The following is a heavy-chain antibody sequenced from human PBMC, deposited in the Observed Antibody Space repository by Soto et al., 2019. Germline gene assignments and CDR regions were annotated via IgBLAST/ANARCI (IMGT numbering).Heavy chain of an antibody. J-gene: IGHJ4*02. CDR1: GGSFRGYF. CDR3: ARRFCSDSYCSYFDY. V-gene: IGHV4-34*10. CDR2: INHSGIT. Sequence: SETLSLTCAVYGGSFRGYFWSWIRQPPGKGPEWIGEINHSGITSYSPSLGSRVTTSVDTPKNQFSLRLRSVTAADTAIYYCARRFCSDSYCSYFDYWGRGTLVTVSS. D-gene: IGHD2-15*01.